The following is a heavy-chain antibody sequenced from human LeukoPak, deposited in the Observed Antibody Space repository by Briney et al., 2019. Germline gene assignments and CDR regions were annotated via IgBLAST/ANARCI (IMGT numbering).Heavy chain of an antibody. Sequence: GGSLRLSCAASGFTFSSYSMNWVRQAPGKGLEWVSYISSSSSTIYYADSVKGRFTISRDNAKNSLYLQMNSLRAEDTAVYYCASSYDFWSGSFDYWGQGTLVTVSS. CDR3: ASSYDFWSGSFDY. D-gene: IGHD3-3*01. V-gene: IGHV3-48*01. CDR1: GFTFSSYS. J-gene: IGHJ4*02. CDR2: ISSSSSTI.